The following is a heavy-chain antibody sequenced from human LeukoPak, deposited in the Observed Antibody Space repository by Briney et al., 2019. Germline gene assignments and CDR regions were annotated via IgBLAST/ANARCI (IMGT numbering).Heavy chain of an antibody. CDR1: GFTFSSYS. CDR2: ISSSSSYI. CDR3: ARVDTVTTSAFDI. D-gene: IGHD4-17*01. Sequence: KAGGSLRLSCAPSGFTFSSYSMNWVRQAPGKGLEWVSSISSSSSYIYYADSVKGRFTISRDNAKNSLYLQMNSLRAEDTAVYYCARVDTVTTSAFDIWGQGTMVTVSS. V-gene: IGHV3-21*01. J-gene: IGHJ3*02.